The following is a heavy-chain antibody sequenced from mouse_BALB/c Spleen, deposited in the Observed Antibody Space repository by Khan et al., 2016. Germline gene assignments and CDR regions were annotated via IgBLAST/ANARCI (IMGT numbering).Heavy chain of an antibody. CDR3: ARLEDI. V-gene: IGHV2-9*02. J-gene: IGHJ2*01. CDR1: GLSLTSYG. D-gene: IGHD1-3*01. Sequence: QVQLKESGPGLVAPSQSLSITCTVAGLSLTSYGVHWARPPPGKGLEWPGVIWAGGSTNYNSALMSRLSISKDNSKSQVFLKMNSLQTDDTVMYYCARLEDIWGQGTTLTVSS. CDR2: IWAGGST.